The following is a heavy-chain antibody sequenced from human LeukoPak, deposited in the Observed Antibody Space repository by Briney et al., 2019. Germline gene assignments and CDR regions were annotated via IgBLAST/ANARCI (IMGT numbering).Heavy chain of an antibody. Sequence: ASVKVSRKVSGYTLTELSMHWVRQAPGKGLEWMGGLDPEDGETIYAQKFQGRVTMTEDTSTDTAYMGLSSLRSEDTAVYYCASLNIDGLPYWFDPWGQGTLVTVSS. CDR2: LDPEDGET. V-gene: IGHV1-24*01. CDR3: ASLNIDGLPYWFDP. D-gene: IGHD2/OR15-2a*01. CDR1: GYTLTELS. J-gene: IGHJ5*02.